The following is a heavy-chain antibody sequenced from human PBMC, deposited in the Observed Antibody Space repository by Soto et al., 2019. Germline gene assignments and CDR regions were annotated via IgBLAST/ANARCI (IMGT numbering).Heavy chain of an antibody. CDR1: GGSISSGGYY. CDR3: AREKRGYSSSYTNWFDP. D-gene: IGHD6-6*01. Sequence: SEPLSLTCTVSGGSISSGGYYWSWIRQHPGKGLEWIGYIYYSGSTYYNPSLKSRVTISVDTSKNQFSLKLSSVTAADTAVYYCAREKRGYSSSYTNWFDPWGQGTLVTVSS. V-gene: IGHV4-31*03. CDR2: IYYSGST. J-gene: IGHJ5*02.